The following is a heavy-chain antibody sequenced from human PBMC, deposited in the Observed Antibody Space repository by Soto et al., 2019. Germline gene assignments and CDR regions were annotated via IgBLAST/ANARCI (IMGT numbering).Heavy chain of an antibody. CDR3: AMNADV. Sequence: SETLSLTCTVSGGSISNYYWSWTRQPPGKGLEWIGFIFDSGSTNYNPSLKSRVAMSVDTSRNQFSLRLSSVTAADSAVYYCAMNADVWGQGTTVT. D-gene: IGHD1-1*01. J-gene: IGHJ6*02. CDR1: GGSISNYY. V-gene: IGHV4-4*09. CDR2: IFDSGST.